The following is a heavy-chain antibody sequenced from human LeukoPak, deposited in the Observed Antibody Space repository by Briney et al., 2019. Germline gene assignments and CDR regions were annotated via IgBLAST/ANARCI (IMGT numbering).Heavy chain of an antibody. Sequence: YPGGSLRLSCAASGFTFSSYWMHWVRQAPGKGLVWVSRINSDGSSTSYADSVKGRFTISRDNAKNTLYLQMSSLRAEDTAVYYCARETYYYGSAHDYWGQGTLVTVSS. CDR2: INSDGSST. V-gene: IGHV3-74*01. D-gene: IGHD3-10*01. CDR1: GFTFSSYW. J-gene: IGHJ4*02. CDR3: ARETYYYGSAHDY.